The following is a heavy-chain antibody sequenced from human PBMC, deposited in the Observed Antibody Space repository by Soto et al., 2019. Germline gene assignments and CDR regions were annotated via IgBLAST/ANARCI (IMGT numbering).Heavy chain of an antibody. CDR1: GGTFSSYA. D-gene: IGHD2-15*01. V-gene: IGHV1-69*13. Sequence: ASVKVSCKASGGTFSSYAISWVRQAPGQGLEWMGGIIPIFGTANYAQKFQGRVTITADESTSTAYMELSSLRSEDTAVYYCARGRVISVVVAATQNDYWGQGTLVTVSS. CDR3: ARGRVISVVVAATQNDY. CDR2: IIPIFGTA. J-gene: IGHJ4*02.